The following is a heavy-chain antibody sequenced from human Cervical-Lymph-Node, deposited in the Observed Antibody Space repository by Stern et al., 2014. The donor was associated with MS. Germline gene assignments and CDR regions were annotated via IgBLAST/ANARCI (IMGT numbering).Heavy chain of an antibody. CDR1: GASISSGNYY. V-gene: IGHV4-31*03. CDR2: IHYSGNT. CDR3: ARGSMRPDYWFDP. J-gene: IGHJ5*02. Sequence: QVQLVQSGPGLVKPSQTLSLTCTVSGASISSGNYYWTWISHHPAKGLEWIGYIHYSGNTYYNPSLESRITISQDTSKNHFYLKLSSVTAADTAVYYCARGSMRPDYWFDPWGQGTLVTVSS. D-gene: IGHD6-13*01.